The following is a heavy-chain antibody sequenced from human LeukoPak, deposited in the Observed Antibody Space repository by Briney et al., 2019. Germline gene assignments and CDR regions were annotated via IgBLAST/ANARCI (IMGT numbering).Heavy chain of an antibody. V-gene: IGHV4-31*03. CDR2: IYYSGST. CDR3: ARDRRGYGEADC. D-gene: IGHD4-17*01. Sequence: SETLSLTCTVSGGSISSGGYYWSWIRQHPGKGLEWIGYIYYSGSTYYNPSLRSRVTISVDTSKNQFSLKLSSVTAADTAVYYCARDRRGYGEADCWGQGTLVTVSS. CDR1: GGSISSGGYY. J-gene: IGHJ4*02.